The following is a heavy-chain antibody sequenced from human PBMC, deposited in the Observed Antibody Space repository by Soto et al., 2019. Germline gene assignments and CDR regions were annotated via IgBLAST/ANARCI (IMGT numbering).Heavy chain of an antibody. CDR3: ARPFGPTSAEDYYYYYMDV. Sequence: SETLSLTCTVSGGSISSSSYYWGWIRQPPGKGLEWIGSIYYSGSTYYNPSLKSRVTISVDTSKNQFSLKLSSVTAADTAVYYCARPFGPTSAEDYYYYYMDVWGKGTTVTVSS. CDR1: GGSISSSSYY. CDR2: IYYSGST. D-gene: IGHD3-16*01. J-gene: IGHJ6*03. V-gene: IGHV4-39*01.